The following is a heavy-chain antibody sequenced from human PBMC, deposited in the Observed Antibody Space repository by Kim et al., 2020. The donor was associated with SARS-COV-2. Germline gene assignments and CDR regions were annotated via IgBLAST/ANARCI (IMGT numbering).Heavy chain of an antibody. Sequence: SPSFQGQVTISADKSISTAYLQWSSLKASDTAMYYCARLVRITGTHGDYWGQGTLVTVSS. CDR3: ARLVRITGTHGDY. D-gene: IGHD1-20*01. V-gene: IGHV5-51*01. J-gene: IGHJ4*02.